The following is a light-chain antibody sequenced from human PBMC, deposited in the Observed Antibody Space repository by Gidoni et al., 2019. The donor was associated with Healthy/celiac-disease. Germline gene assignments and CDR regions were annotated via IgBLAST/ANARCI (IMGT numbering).Light chain of an antibody. CDR1: SSNIGSNT. J-gene: IGLJ3*02. V-gene: IGLV1-44*01. Sequence: QSVLTQPPSASGTPGPWVTISCSGRSSNIGSNTVNWYQQLPGTAPKLLIYSNNQRPSGVPDRFSGSKSGTSASLAISGLQSEDEADYYCAAWDDSLNGWVFGGGTKLTVL. CDR3: AAWDDSLNGWV. CDR2: SNN.